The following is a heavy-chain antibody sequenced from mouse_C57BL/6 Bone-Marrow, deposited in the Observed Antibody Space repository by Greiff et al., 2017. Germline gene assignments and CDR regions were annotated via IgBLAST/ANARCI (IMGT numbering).Heavy chain of an antibody. CDR3: TRSLIGYDTNY. J-gene: IGHJ2*01. CDR1: GFNIKDYY. Sequence: EVQLQQSGAELVKPGASVKLSCTASGFNIKDYYIHWVKQRTEQGLEWIGRIDPEDGETKYAPKFQDKATITADTSSNTAYLQLSSLTSEDTAVYYYTRSLIGYDTNYWGQGTTLTVSS. D-gene: IGHD2-2*01. V-gene: IGHV14-2*01. CDR2: IDPEDGET.